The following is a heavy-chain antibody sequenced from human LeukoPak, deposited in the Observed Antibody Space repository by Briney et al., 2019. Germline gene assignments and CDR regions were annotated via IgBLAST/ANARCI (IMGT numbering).Heavy chain of an antibody. V-gene: IGHV3-74*01. J-gene: IGHJ4*02. Sequence: PGGSLRLSCVASGFTFSSYWMHWVRQDPRKGLVWVSRINSDGRNINYADSVRGRFTISRDNAKNSLFLQMNSLRVEDTAVYYCTRTHIAQYDFWTASLWGQGTLVTVSS. D-gene: IGHD3-3*01. CDR3: TRTHIAQYDFWTASL. CDR2: INSDGRNI. CDR1: GFTFSSYW.